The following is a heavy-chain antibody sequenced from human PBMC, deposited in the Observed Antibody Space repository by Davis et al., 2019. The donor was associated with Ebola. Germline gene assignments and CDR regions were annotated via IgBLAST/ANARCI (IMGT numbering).Heavy chain of an antibody. CDR3: AMPKYYYDSSGYYSY. CDR2: INHSGST. J-gene: IGHJ4*02. Sequence: SETLSLTCAVYGGSFSGYYWSWIRQPPGKGLEWIGEINHSGSTNYNPSLKSRVTISVDTSKNQFSLKLSSVTAADTAVYYCAMPKYYYDSSGYYSYWGQGTLVTVSS. CDR1: GGSFSGYY. V-gene: IGHV4-34*01. D-gene: IGHD3-22*01.